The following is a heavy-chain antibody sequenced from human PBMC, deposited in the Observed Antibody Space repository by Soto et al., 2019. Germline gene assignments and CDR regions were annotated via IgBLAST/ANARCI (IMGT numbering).Heavy chain of an antibody. D-gene: IGHD3-22*01. CDR2: ISWNSGSI. CDR3: VRDLVGSRGYLGQ. V-gene: IGHV3-9*01. CDR1: GFTFDDYA. Sequence: EVQLVESGGGLVQPGRSLRLSCAASGFTFDDYAMHWVRQAPGKGLEWVSGISWNSGSIGYVDSVKGRFTVSRDNAKNSLYLQMNSLRADDTALYYCVRDLVGSRGYLGQWGQGTQVTVSS. J-gene: IGHJ4*02.